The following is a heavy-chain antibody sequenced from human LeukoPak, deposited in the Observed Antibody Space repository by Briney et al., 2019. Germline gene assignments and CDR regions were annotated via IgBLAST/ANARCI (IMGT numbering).Heavy chain of an antibody. CDR3: ARGLGYFEN. CDR2: INHSRST. D-gene: IGHD3-10*01. Sequence: AETLSLTCAVYWGSFSGHYWSWIRQPPGKGLEGIGEINHSRSTNYNPSLKSRVTISVDTSKNQFFLKLSSVTAADTAVYYCARGLGYFENWGQGTLVTVSS. V-gene: IGHV4-34*01. CDR1: WGSFSGHY. J-gene: IGHJ4*02.